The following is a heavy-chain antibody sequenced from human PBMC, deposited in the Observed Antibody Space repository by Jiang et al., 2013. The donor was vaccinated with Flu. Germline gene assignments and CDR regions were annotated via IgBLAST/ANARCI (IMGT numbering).Heavy chain of an antibody. V-gene: IGHV3-48*01. D-gene: IGHD2-15*01. CDR1: GFTFSSYS. J-gene: IGHJ4*02. Sequence: QLVESGGGLVQPGGSLRLSCAASGFTFSSYSMNWVRQAPGKGLEWVSYISSSSSTIYYADSVKGRFTISRDNAKNSLYLQMNSLRAEDTAVYYCATPPGDIVVVVAATRDYWGQGTLVTVSS. CDR3: ATPPGDIVVVVAATRDY. CDR2: ISSSSSTI.